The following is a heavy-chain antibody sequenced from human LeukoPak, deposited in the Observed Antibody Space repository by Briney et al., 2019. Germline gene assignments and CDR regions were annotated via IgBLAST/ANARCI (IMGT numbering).Heavy chain of an antibody. V-gene: IGHV4-39*01. CDR2: IYYSGRT. J-gene: IGHJ4*02. CDR3: ARRGDYGDYVGLFYFDY. CDR1: GGSISSNSYY. Sequence: PSETLSLTCTVSGGSISSNSYYWGWIRQPPGKGLEWIGSIYYSGRTYYNPSLKSRVTISVDTSKNQFSLKLSSVTAADTAVYYCARRGDYGDYVGLFYFDYWGRGTLVTVSS. D-gene: IGHD4-17*01.